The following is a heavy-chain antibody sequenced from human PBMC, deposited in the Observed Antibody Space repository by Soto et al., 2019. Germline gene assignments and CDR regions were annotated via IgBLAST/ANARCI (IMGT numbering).Heavy chain of an antibody. CDR3: ARDLRVRGVTPYGMDV. D-gene: IGHD3-10*01. V-gene: IGHV3-21*01. Sequence: EVQLVESGGGLVKPGGSLRLSCAASGFTFSSYSMNWVRQAPGKGLEWVSSISSSSSYIYYADSVKGRFTISRDNAKNXLYLQMNSLRAEGTAVYYCARDLRVRGVTPYGMDVWGQGTTVTVSS. J-gene: IGHJ6*02. CDR1: GFTFSSYS. CDR2: ISSSSSYI.